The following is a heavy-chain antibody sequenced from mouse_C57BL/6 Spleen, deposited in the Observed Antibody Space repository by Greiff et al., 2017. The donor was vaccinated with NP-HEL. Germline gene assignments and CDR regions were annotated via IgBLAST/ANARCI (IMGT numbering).Heavy chain of an antibody. CDR2: INPSTGGT. V-gene: IGHV1-42*01. Sequence: VQLQQSGPELVKPGASVKISCKASGYSFTGYYMNWVKQSPEKSLEWIGEINPSTGGTTYNQKFKAKATLTVDKSSSTAYMRLKSLTSEDSAVYYCARSGYYGTSDYWGQGTTLTVSS. J-gene: IGHJ2*01. CDR1: GYSFTGYY. CDR3: ARSGYYGTSDY. D-gene: IGHD1-1*01.